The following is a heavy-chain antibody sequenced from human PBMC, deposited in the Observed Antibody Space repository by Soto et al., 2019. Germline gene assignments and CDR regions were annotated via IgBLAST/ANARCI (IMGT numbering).Heavy chain of an antibody. CDR1: GFTFSSYS. CDR3: AKDLRTTISDYGMDV. D-gene: IGHD2-15*01. V-gene: IGHV3-21*01. CDR2: ISSSSSYI. Sequence: PGGSLRLSCAASGFTFSSYSMNWVRQAPGKGLEWVSSISSSSSYIYYADSVKGRFTISRDNAKNSLYLQMNRLRPEDTAVYKCAKDLRTTISDYGMDVWGQGTTVTVSS. J-gene: IGHJ6*02.